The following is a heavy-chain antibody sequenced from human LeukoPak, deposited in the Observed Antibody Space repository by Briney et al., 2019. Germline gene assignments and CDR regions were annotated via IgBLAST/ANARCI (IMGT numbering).Heavy chain of an antibody. Sequence: PGGSLRLSCAASGFTFSSYWMHWVRQAPGKGLVWVSSIDYDGGSGHYADSVKGRFTISRDNSNNTLFLHLNSLRGEDTAVYYCTRNSGWYGLSWGQGTLVTVSS. J-gene: IGHJ1*01. D-gene: IGHD6-19*01. V-gene: IGHV3-74*01. CDR1: GFTFSSYW. CDR3: TRNSGWYGLS. CDR2: IDYDGGSG.